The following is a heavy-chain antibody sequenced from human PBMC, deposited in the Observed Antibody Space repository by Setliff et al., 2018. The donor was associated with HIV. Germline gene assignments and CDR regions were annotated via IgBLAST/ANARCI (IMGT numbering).Heavy chain of an antibody. CDR2: IYPGDSDT. D-gene: IGHD3-22*01. CDR1: GFTFTDYW. V-gene: IGHV5-51*01. Sequence: ESLKISCKASGFTFTDYWIGWVRQMPGRGLEWMGIIYPGDSDTRYSPSFQGQVTISADKSISTAYLQWSSLKASDTAMYYCARRQDSSGYKLYNGDAFDIWGQGTMVTVSS. CDR3: ARRQDSSGYKLYNGDAFDI. J-gene: IGHJ3*02.